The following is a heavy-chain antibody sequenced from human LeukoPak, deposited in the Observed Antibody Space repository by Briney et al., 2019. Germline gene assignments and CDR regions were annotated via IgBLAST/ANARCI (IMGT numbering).Heavy chain of an antibody. J-gene: IGHJ3*02. CDR1: GFTFSSYG. CDR2: IRYDGSNN. CDR3: ARGGIGSFDI. Sequence: GGSLRLSCAASGFTFSSYGMHWVRQAPGKGLEWVAFIRYDGSNNYYADSVKGRFTISRDNSKNMLYLQMNSLRDEDTAVYYCARGGIGSFDIWGQGTMVTVSS. V-gene: IGHV3-30*02. D-gene: IGHD6-13*01.